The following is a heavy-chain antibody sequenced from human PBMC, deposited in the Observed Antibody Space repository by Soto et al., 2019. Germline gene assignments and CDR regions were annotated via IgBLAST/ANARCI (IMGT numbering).Heavy chain of an antibody. J-gene: IGHJ5*02. CDR2: IIPIDDIA. CDR3: ARDRRRESGYGVNWFDP. CDR1: GGTFSSYT. Sequence: QVQLVQSGAEVKKPGSSVKVSRKASGGTFSSYTISWVRQAPGQGLEWMGRIIPIDDIANYAQKFQGRVTITADKSTSTAYMELSSLRSDDTAVYYCARDRRRESGYGVNWFDPWGQGTLVTVSS. V-gene: IGHV1-69*08. D-gene: IGHD5-12*01.